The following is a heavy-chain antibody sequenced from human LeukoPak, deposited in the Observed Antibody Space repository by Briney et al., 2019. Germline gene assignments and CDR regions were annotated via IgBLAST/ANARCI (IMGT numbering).Heavy chain of an antibody. CDR3: ARAMSRGYSSSIDP. J-gene: IGHJ5*02. CDR2: IWYDGSNK. Sequence: GRSLRLSCAASGFTFSSYGMHWVRQAPGKGLEWVAVIWYDGSNKYYADSVKGRFTISRDNSKTTLYLQMNSLRAEDTAVYYCARAMSRGYSSSIDPWGQGTLVTVSS. D-gene: IGHD6-6*01. V-gene: IGHV3-33*01. CDR1: GFTFSSYG.